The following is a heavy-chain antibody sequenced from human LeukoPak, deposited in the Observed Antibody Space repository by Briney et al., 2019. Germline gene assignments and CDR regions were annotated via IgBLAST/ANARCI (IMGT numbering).Heavy chain of an antibody. CDR1: GGSFSGYY. D-gene: IGHD3-22*01. CDR3: ARGVRDSSGYYLDY. CDR2: INHSGST. J-gene: IGHJ4*02. V-gene: IGHV4-34*01. Sequence: PSETLSLTCAVYGGSFSGYYCSWIRQPPGKGLELIGEINHSGSTNYNPSLKSRVTISVDTSKNQFSLKLSSVTAADTAVYYCARGVRDSSGYYLDYWGQGTLVTVSS.